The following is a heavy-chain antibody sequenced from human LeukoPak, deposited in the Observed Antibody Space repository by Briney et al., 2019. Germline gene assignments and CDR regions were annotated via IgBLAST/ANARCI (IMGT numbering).Heavy chain of an antibody. D-gene: IGHD1-14*01. CDR3: TRDRSRAEDD. Sequence: GGSLRLSCAASGFTFSGHWMSWVRQAPGKGLEWAANINQGGSDKYYVDSVKGRFTISRDNANDLLYLQMNSLRGEDTAVYYCTRDRSRAEDDWGQGTLVTVSS. CDR1: GFTFSGHW. J-gene: IGHJ4*02. CDR2: INQGGSDK. V-gene: IGHV3-7*01.